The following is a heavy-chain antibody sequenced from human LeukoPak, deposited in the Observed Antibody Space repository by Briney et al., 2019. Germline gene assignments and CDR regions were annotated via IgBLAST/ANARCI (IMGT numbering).Heavy chain of an antibody. Sequence: GGSLRLSCAVSGFTVSSNYMSWVRQAPGKGLEWVSVIYSGGSTYYADSVKGRFTISRDNSKNTLYLQMNSLRAEDTAVYYCARELRGSGWYVDYWGQGTLVTVSS. CDR3: ARELRGSGWYVDY. V-gene: IGHV3-53*01. D-gene: IGHD6-19*01. J-gene: IGHJ4*02. CDR2: IYSGGST. CDR1: GFTVSSNY.